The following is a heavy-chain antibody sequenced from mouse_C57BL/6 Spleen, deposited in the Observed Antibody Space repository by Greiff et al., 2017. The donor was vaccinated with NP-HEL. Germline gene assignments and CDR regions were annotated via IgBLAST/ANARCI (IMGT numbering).Heavy chain of an antibody. CDR2: INPNNGGT. CDR3: AARAYYYAMDY. CDR1: GYTFTDYY. D-gene: IGHD3-3*01. Sequence: VQLQQSGPELVKPGASVKISCKASGYTFTDYYMNWVKQSHGKSLEWIGDINPNNGGTSYNQKFKGKATLTVDKSSSTAYMELRSLTSEDSAVYYCAARAYYYAMDYWGQGTSVTVSS. V-gene: IGHV1-26*01. J-gene: IGHJ4*01.